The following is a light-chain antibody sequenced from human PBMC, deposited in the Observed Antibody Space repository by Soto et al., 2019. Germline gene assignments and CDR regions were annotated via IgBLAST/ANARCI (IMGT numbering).Light chain of an antibody. Sequence: DIQMTQSPSTLPASVGDRVTITCRASQSISTWLAWYQRKRGQAPKLLIYDASTLESGVPSRFTGSGSETDFTLTISSLQPDDFATYYCQQYESFSRTFGQGTRVEI. J-gene: IGKJ1*01. V-gene: IGKV1-5*01. CDR2: DAS. CDR1: QSISTW. CDR3: QQYESFSRT.